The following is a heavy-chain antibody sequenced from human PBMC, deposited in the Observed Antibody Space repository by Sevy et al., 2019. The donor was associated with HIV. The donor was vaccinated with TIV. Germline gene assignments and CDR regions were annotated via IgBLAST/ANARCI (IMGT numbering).Heavy chain of an antibody. CDR3: ARIAASPGERFDAFDI. J-gene: IGHJ3*02. V-gene: IGHV3-53*01. CDR2: IYSGGST. Sequence: GGSLRLSCAASGFTVSSNYMSWVRQAPGKGLEWVSVIYSGGSTYYADSVKGRFTISRDNSKNTLYLQMNSLRAEDTAVYYCARIAASPGERFDAFDIWGQGTMVTVSS. CDR1: GFTVSSNY. D-gene: IGHD6-6*01.